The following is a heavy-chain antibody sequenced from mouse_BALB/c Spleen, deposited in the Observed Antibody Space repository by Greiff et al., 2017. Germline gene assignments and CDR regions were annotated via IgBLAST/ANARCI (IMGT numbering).Heavy chain of an antibody. Sequence: VQLQQSAAELARPGASVKMSCKASGYTFTSYTMHWVKQRPGQGLEWIGYINPSSGYTEYNQKFKDKTTLTADKSSSTAYMQLSSLTSEDSAVYYCARDGNYDAMDYWGQGTSVTVSS. D-gene: IGHD2-1*01. V-gene: IGHV1-4*02. CDR3: ARDGNYDAMDY. J-gene: IGHJ4*01. CDR2: INPSSGYT. CDR1: GYTFTSYT.